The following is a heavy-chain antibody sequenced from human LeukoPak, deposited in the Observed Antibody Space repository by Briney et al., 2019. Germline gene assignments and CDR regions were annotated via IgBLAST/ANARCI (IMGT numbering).Heavy chain of an antibody. CDR2: INTDTGNP. J-gene: IGHJ3*01. CDR3: ARAGLTGSKVAIDV. V-gene: IGHV7-4-1*02. Sequence: ASVKVSCKASGYTFTDYPMNWVRQAPGQGLEWMGWINTDTGNPTYAQGFTGHYVFSLDTSVSTAYLQIISLKAEDTAVYYCARAGLTGSKVAIDVWGQGTMVTVSS. D-gene: IGHD1-20*01. CDR1: GYTFTDYP.